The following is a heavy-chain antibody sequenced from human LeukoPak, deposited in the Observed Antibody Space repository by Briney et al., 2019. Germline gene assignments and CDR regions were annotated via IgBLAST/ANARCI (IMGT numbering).Heavy chain of an antibody. CDR1: GFTFSSCG. V-gene: IGHV3-30*03. CDR3: VTTVTTALDY. Sequence: GSLRLSCAASGFTFSSCGMHWARQAAGKGLEWVAVISYDGSNKYYADSVKGRFTISRDNSKNTLYLQMNSLRAEDTAVYYCVTTVTTALDYWGQGTLVTVSS. CDR2: ISYDGSNK. J-gene: IGHJ4*02. D-gene: IGHD4-17*01.